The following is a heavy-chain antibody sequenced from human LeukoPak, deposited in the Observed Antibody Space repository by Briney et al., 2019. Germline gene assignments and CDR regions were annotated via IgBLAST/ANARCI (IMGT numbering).Heavy chain of an antibody. Sequence: SETLSLTCTVSGGSVSSGSYYWSWIRQLPGKGLEWIGYIYYSGSTNYNPSLKSRVTISVDTSKNQFSLKLSSVAAADTAVYYCARELAVAGKGGYDYWGQGTLVTVSS. CDR3: ARELAVAGKGGYDY. V-gene: IGHV4-61*01. D-gene: IGHD6-19*01. CDR2: IYYSGST. CDR1: GGSVSSGSYY. J-gene: IGHJ4*02.